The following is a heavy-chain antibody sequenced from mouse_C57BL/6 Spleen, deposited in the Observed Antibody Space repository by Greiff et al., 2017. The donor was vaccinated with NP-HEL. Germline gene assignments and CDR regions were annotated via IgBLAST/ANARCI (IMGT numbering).Heavy chain of an antibody. CDR2: IYPGDGDT. J-gene: IGHJ1*03. V-gene: IGHV1-80*01. Sequence: QVHVKQSGAELVKPGASVKISCKASGYAFSSYWMNWVKQRPGKGLEWIGQIYPGDGDTNYNGKFKGKATLTADKSSSTAYMQLSSLTSEDSAVYFCARGGGNYYGSSSYWYFDVWGTGTTVTVSS. CDR3: ARGGGNYYGSSSYWYFDV. D-gene: IGHD1-1*01. CDR1: GYAFSSYW.